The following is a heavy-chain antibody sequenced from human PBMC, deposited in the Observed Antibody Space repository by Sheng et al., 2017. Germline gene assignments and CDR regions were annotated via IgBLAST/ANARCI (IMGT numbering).Heavy chain of an antibody. CDR3: AKDRDITIFGGPLDY. Sequence: QVQLVESGGGVVQPGRSLRLSCAASGFTFSSYGMHWVRQAPGKGLEWVAVISYDGSNKYYADSVKGRFTISRDNSKNTLYLQMNSLRAEDTAVYYCAKDRDITIFGGPLDYWGQGTLVTVSS. J-gene: IGHJ4*02. CDR1: GFTFSSYG. D-gene: IGHD3-3*01. CDR2: ISYDGSNK. V-gene: IGHV3-30*18.